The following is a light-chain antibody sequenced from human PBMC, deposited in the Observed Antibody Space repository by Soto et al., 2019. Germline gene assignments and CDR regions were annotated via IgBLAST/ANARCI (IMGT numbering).Light chain of an antibody. CDR3: QQYESYPMT. CDR2: KAS. CDR1: QSISSW. J-gene: IGKJ4*01. Sequence: DSQMTHYPSTLSASIEDRVTITCRAGQSISSWLAWYQQKPGKAPKLLISKASTLQSGVPPRFSGSGSGTEFALTISSPQPDDFATYYCQQYESYPMTFGGGTKVEIK. V-gene: IGKV1-5*03.